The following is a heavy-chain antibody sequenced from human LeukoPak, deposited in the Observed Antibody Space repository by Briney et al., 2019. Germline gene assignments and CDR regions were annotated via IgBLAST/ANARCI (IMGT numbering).Heavy chain of an antibody. CDR3: ARVSRYGEKYYYYYMDV. CDR1: GFTFSSYE. CDR2: ISSSGSTI. D-gene: IGHD4-17*01. V-gene: IGHV3-48*03. J-gene: IGHJ6*03. Sequence: GGSLRLSCAASGFTFSSYEMNWVRQAPGKGLEWVSYISSSGSTIYYADSVKGRFTISRDNAKNSLYLQMNSLRAEDTAVYYCARVSRYGEKYYYYYMDVWGKGTTVTVSS.